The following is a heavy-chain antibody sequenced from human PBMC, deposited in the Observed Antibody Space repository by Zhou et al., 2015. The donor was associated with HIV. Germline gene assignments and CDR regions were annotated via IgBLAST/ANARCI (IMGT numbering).Heavy chain of an antibody. CDR1: GSTFSDSE. V-gene: IGHV1-69*06. CDR3: ARERGGGTRPDWRYFDL. D-gene: IGHD3-16*01. J-gene: IGHJ2*01. CDR2: IIPLFGTT. Sequence: QVQLVQSGTEVKRPGSSVKVSCKASGSTFSDSEISWVRQAPGQGLEWMGGIIPLFGTTIVAQKFQGRVTVTADRSTSTAYMELRSLRSEDTAVYYCARERGGGTRPDWRYFDLWGRGTLVIVSS.